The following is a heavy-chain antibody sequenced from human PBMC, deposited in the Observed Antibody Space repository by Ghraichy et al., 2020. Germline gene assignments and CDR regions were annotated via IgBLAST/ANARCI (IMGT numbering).Heavy chain of an antibody. CDR1: GFTFSSYG. CDR2: IWYDGSNK. V-gene: IGHV3-33*01. Sequence: GESLNISCAASGFTFSSYGMHWVRQAPGKGLEWVAVIWYDGSNKYYADSVKGRFTISRDNSKNTLYLQMNSLRAEDTAVYYCARMKAGGYCSSTSCYTHYYGMDVWGQGTTVTVSS. D-gene: IGHD2-2*02. CDR3: ARMKAGGYCSSTSCYTHYYGMDV. J-gene: IGHJ6*02.